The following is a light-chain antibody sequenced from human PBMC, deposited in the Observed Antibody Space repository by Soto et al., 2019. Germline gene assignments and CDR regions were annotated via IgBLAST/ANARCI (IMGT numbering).Light chain of an antibody. CDR2: SNN. J-gene: IGLJ1*01. Sequence: QSVLTQPPSASGTPGQRVTISCCGSSSNIGSNTVNCYQQLPGTAPKLLIYSNNQRPSGVPDRFSGSKSGTSASLAISGLQSEDEADYYCAAWDDSLNLIYVFGGGPKVTV. CDR3: AAWDDSLNLIYV. V-gene: IGLV1-44*01. CDR1: SSNIGSNT.